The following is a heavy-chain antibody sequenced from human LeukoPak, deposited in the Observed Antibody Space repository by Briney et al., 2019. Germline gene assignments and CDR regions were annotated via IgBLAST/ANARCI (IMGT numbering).Heavy chain of an antibody. D-gene: IGHD3-9*01. J-gene: IGHJ4*02. V-gene: IGHV4-34*01. Sequence: PSETLSLTCAVYGGSFSGYYWSWIRQPPGKGLEWIGEINHSGSTNYSPSLKSRVTISVDTSKNQFSLKLSSVTAADTAVYYCATPLGYDILTGFDYWGQGTLVTVSS. CDR3: ATPLGYDILTGFDY. CDR1: GGSFSGYY. CDR2: INHSGST.